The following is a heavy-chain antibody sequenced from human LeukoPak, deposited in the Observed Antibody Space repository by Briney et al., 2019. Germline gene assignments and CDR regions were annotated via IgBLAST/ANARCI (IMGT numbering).Heavy chain of an antibody. V-gene: IGHV3-23*01. CDR3: AKIFGSSTN. CDR2: ISGSGGST. D-gene: IGHD6-6*01. CDR1: GGSVSSGSYY. J-gene: IGHJ4*02. Sequence: PSETLSLTCTVSGGSVSSGSYYWSWVRQAPGKGLEWVSAISGSGGSTYYADSVKGRFTISRDNSKNTLYLQMNSLRAEDTAVYYCAKIFGSSTNWGQGTLVTVSS.